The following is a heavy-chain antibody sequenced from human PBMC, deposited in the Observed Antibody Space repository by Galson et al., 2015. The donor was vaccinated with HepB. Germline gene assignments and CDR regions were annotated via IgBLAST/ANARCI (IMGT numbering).Heavy chain of an antibody. Sequence: TLSLTCAVSGGSIRSGGYSWSWIRQPPGKGLEWIGYIYHSGSTYYNPSLKSRVTISVDRSKNQFSLKLSSVTAADTAVYYCARGSHYDSSGYYYVNDYYYYGMDVWGQGTTVTVSS. CDR1: GGSIRSGGYS. D-gene: IGHD3-22*01. J-gene: IGHJ6*02. CDR2: IYHSGST. CDR3: ARGSHYDSSGYYYVNDYYYYGMDV. V-gene: IGHV4-30-2*01.